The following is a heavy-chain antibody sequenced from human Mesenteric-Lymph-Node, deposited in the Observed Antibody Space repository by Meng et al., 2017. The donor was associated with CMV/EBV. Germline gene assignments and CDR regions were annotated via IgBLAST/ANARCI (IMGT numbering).Heavy chain of an antibody. V-gene: IGHV4-59*01. CDR1: GGAISSYY. J-gene: IGHJ6*02. CDR2: IYYSGSS. CDR3: ARGRVLYGMDV. D-gene: IGHD2-8*01. Sequence: GSLRLSCTVSGGAISSYYCSWIRLSPGKGLEWIGYIYYSGSSNYNPSLKSRVTISVDTSKNQFSLNLRSVTAADTAVYYCARGRVLYGMDVWGQGTTVTVSS.